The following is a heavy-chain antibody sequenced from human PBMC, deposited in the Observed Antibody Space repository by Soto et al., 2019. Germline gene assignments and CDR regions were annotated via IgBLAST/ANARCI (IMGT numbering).Heavy chain of an antibody. CDR1: GFTFSSYA. Sequence: QVPLVESGGGVVQPGRSLRLSCAASGFTFSSYAMHWVRQAPGKGLEWVAVISYDGSNKYYADSVKGRFTISRDNSKNTLYLQMNSLRAEDTAVYYCARPDSSNSDWYFDLWGRGTLVTVSS. V-gene: IGHV3-30-3*01. CDR2: ISYDGSNK. J-gene: IGHJ2*01. CDR3: ARPDSSNSDWYFDL. D-gene: IGHD4-4*01.